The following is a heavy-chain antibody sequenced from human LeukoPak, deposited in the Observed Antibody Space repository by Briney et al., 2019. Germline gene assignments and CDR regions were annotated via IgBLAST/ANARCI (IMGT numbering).Heavy chain of an antibody. CDR1: GYTFTSYY. J-gene: IGHJ4*02. Sequence: ASVKVSCKASGYTFTSYYMHWVRQAPGQGLEWMGIINPSGGSTSYAQKFQGRVTMTRDTSTSTVYMELSSLRSEDTAVYYCARRESIYCSSTSCYPPDYWGQGTLVTVSS. CDR3: ARRESIYCSSTSCYPPDY. D-gene: IGHD2-2*01. V-gene: IGHV1-46*01. CDR2: INPSGGST.